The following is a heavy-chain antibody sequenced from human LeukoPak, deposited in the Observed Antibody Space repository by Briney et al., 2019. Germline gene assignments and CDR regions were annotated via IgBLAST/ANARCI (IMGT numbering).Heavy chain of an antibody. CDR2: IKTKTEGGTT. J-gene: IGHJ4*02. D-gene: IGHD3-10*01. CDR1: GFTFSNAW. Sequence: SGGSLRVYCAASGFTFSNAWMNWVRQAPGKGLEWVGRIKTKTEGGTTDYAAPVKGRFTISRDDSKNTVYLQMNSLKTEDTAVYYCASYDSGSHDYWGQGSLVTVSS. CDR3: ASYDSGSHDY. V-gene: IGHV3-15*01.